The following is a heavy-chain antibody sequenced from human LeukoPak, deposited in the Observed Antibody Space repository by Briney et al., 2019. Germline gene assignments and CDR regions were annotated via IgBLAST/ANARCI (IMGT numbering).Heavy chain of an antibody. J-gene: IGHJ4*02. CDR3: ARDPPGGVMFDY. Sequence: SETLSLTCPVSGGSINSDSYYWSWIRQPAGKGLEWIGRIYTSGSTNYNPSLKSRVSISVDTSKNQFSLKLNSVTAADTAVYYCARDPPGGVMFDYWGQGTLVTVSS. CDR1: GGSINSDSYY. V-gene: IGHV4-61*02. D-gene: IGHD3-16*01. CDR2: IYTSGST.